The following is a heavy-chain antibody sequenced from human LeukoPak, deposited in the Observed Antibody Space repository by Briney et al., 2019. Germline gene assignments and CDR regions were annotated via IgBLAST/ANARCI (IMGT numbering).Heavy chain of an antibody. CDR2: LYSAGNT. D-gene: IGHD2/OR15-2a*01. J-gene: IGHJ4*02. V-gene: IGHV3-66*02. CDR1: GFTVRSNY. CDR3: ARAREYLAIDY. Sequence: PGGSLRLSCADSGFTVRSNYMNWVRQAPGKGLEWVSVLYSAGNTFYADSVKGRFTISRDNSKNTLYLQMNSLRPEDTAVYYCARAREYLAIDYWGQGTLVTVSS.